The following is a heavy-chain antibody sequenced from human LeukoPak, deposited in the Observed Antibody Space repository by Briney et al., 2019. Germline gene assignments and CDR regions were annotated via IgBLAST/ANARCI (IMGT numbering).Heavy chain of an antibody. CDR3: AKGGVVLRFLEWFDY. CDR2: ISWNSGSI. CDR1: GFTFDDYA. J-gene: IGHJ4*02. V-gene: IGHV3-9*01. Sequence: PGRSLRLSCAASGFTFDDYAMHWVRQAPGKGLEWVSGISWNSGSIGYADSVKGRFTISRDNAKSSLYLQMNSLRAEDTALYYCAKGGVVLRFLEWFDYWGQGTLVTVSS. D-gene: IGHD3-3*01.